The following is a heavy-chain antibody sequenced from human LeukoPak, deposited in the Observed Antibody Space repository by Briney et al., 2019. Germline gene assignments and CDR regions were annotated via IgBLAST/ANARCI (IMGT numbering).Heavy chain of an antibody. CDR1: GFTFSSYW. V-gene: IGHV3-74*01. J-gene: IGHJ4*02. CDR3: ARDPAAKYYFDY. CDR2: INSDGSST. Sequence: GGSLRLSCAASGFTFSSYWMHWVRQAPGKGLVWVSRINSDGSSTSYADSVKGRFPISRDNAKHTLYLQMHSVRAEDSAVYYCARDPAAKYYFDYWGQGTLVTVSS.